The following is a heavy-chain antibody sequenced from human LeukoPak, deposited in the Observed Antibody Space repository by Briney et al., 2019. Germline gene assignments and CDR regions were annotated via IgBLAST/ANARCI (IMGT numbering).Heavy chain of an antibody. CDR2: ISWNSGSI. Sequence: PGGSLRLSCAVSGFTFYDYAMHWVRQLPGKGLEWVSGISWNSGSIGYADSVKGRFTISRDNAKNSLYLQMNSPRVEDTALYYCVKEGAYSSGYYDYWGQGTLVTVSS. D-gene: IGHD6-19*01. CDR3: VKEGAYSSGYYDY. V-gene: IGHV3-9*01. J-gene: IGHJ4*02. CDR1: GFTFYDYA.